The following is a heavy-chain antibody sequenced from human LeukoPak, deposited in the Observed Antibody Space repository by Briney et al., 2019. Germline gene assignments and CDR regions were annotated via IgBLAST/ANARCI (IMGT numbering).Heavy chain of an antibody. J-gene: IGHJ3*02. CDR3: ARDFRTYYYEAIDAFDI. CDR1: GYTFTGYY. Sequence: ASVKVSCKASGYTFTGYYMHWVRQAPGQGLEWMGWINPDSGGTNYAQKFQGRVTMTRDTSISTAYMELSRLRSDDTAVYYCARDFRTYYYEAIDAFDIWGQGTMVTVSS. CDR2: INPDSGGT. V-gene: IGHV1-2*02. D-gene: IGHD3-22*01.